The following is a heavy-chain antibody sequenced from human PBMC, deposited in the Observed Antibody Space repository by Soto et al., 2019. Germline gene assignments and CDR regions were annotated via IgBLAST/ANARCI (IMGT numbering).Heavy chain of an antibody. Sequence: GESLKISCDGSGYSFTTDCIGWVLQMPGKGLEWMGIIFPSDSDTRYSPSFQGQVTISADRSTSTVFLQWASLKASDTAVYFCARKDKSGYFNWFDPWGQGTLVTVSS. CDR2: IFPSDSDT. D-gene: IGHD3-22*01. J-gene: IGHJ5*02. V-gene: IGHV5-51*01. CDR3: ARKDKSGYFNWFDP. CDR1: GYSFTTDC.